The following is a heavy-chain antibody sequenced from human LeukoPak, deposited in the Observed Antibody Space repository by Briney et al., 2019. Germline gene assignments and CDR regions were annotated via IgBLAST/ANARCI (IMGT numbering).Heavy chain of an antibody. CDR3: ARVRGYSYGPWYGMDV. Sequence: SETLSLTCAVYGGSLSVYYWSWIRQPPGKGLEWIGEINHSGSTNYNPSLKSRVTISVDTSKNQFSLKLSSVTAADTAVYYCARVRGYSYGPWYGMDVWGQGTTVTVSS. D-gene: IGHD5-18*01. CDR2: INHSGST. J-gene: IGHJ6*02. V-gene: IGHV4-34*01. CDR1: GGSLSVYY.